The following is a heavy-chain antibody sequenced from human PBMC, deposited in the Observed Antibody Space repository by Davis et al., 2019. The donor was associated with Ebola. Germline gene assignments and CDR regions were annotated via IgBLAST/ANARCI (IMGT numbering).Heavy chain of an antibody. Sequence: MPGGSLRLSCTVSGDSISTYSWSWIRQPPGKGLEWIGYISNIVWTTYNASLKSRVTISVDTSKNHFSLRLSSVIAADTAVYYCARTTLPDPPSHYYFFMDVWGKGTTVTVSS. V-gene: IGHV4-59*01. J-gene: IGHJ6*03. CDR3: ARTTLPDPPSHYYFFMDV. CDR1: GDSISTYS. D-gene: IGHD1-1*01. CDR2: ISNIVWT.